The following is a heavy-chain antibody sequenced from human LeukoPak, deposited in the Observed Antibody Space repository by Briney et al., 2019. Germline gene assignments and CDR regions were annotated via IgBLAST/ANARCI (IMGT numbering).Heavy chain of an antibody. V-gene: IGHV4-34*01. D-gene: IGHD2-2*01. Sequence: PSETLSLTCAVYGGSFSGYYWSWIRQPPGKGLEWIGEINHSGSTNYNPSLKSRVTISVDTSKNQFSLKLSSVTAADTAVYYCARGRRGVVVPAATWFDPWGQGTLVTVSS. CDR1: GGSFSGYY. CDR2: INHSGST. CDR3: ARGRRGVVVPAATWFDP. J-gene: IGHJ5*02.